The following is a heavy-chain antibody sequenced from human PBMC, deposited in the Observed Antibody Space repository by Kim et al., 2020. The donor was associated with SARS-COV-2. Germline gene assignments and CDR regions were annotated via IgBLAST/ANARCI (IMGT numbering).Heavy chain of an antibody. V-gene: IGHV4-34*01. CDR1: GGSFSGYY. CDR2: INHSGST. Sequence: SETLSLTCAVYGGSFSGYYWYWIRQPPGKGLEWIGEINHSGSTNYNPSLKSQVTISVDTSKNQFSLKVSSMTAADTAVYYCATTSGYWGQGTLVTVSS. CDR3: ATTSGY. J-gene: IGHJ4*02.